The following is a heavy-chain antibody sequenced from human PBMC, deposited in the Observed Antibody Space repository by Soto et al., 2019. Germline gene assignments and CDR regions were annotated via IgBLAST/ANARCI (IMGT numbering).Heavy chain of an antibody. CDR3: ARYPARAAAPAGDWLDP. V-gene: IGHV4-31*03. CDR1: GGSISSGNSY. D-gene: IGHD6-13*01. CDR2: IYYTGSN. Sequence: SETLSLTCTVSGGSISSGNSYWNWIRQHPGKGLEWIGYIYYTGSNYYNPSLKSRVTISVDTSKNQFSLKLSSVTAAGTAVYFCARYPARAAAPAGDWLDPWGQGTLVTVYS. J-gene: IGHJ5*02.